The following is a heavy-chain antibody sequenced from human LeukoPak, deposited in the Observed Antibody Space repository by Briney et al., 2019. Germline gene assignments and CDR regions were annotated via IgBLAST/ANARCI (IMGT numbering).Heavy chain of an antibody. CDR2: IIPIFGTA. V-gene: IGHV1-69*13. J-gene: IGHJ4*02. CDR1: GYTFTGYY. CDR3: ARYCGGDCYSGFDY. D-gene: IGHD2-21*02. Sequence: ASVKVSCKASGYTFTGYYMHWVRQAPGQGLEWMGGIIPIFGTANYAQKFQGRVTITADESTSTAYMELSSLRSEDTAVYYCARYCGGDCYSGFDYWGQGTLVTVSS.